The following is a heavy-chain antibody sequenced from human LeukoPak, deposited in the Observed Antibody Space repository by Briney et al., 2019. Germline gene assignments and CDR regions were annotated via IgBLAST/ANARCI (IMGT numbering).Heavy chain of an antibody. D-gene: IGHD3-22*01. CDR3: ARAYDSSGYYLASLGY. J-gene: IGHJ4*02. CDR2: INSDGSST. V-gene: IGHV3-74*01. CDR1: GFTFSSYW. Sequence: SGGSLRLSCAASGFTFSSYWMHWVRHAPGKGLVWVSRINSDGSSTSYADSVKGRFTISRDNAKNTLYLQMNSLRAEDTAVYYCARAYDSSGYYLASLGYWGQGTLVTVSS.